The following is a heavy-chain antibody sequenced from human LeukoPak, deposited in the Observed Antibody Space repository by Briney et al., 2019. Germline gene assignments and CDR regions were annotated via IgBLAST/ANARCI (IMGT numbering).Heavy chain of an antibody. CDR2: ISGSGDST. D-gene: IGHD5-18*01. Sequence: GGSLRLSCAASGFTFSSYAMSWVRQAPGKGLEWVSGISGSGDSTYYADSVKGRFTISRDNSKNTLYLQMNSLRAEDTAVYYCAKHTWIQLWRYFDYWGQGTLVTVSS. J-gene: IGHJ4*02. V-gene: IGHV3-23*01. CDR1: GFTFSSYA. CDR3: AKHTWIQLWRYFDY.